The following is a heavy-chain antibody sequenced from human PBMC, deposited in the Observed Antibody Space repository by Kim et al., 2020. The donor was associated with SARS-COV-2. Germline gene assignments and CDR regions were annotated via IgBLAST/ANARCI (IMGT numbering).Heavy chain of an antibody. Sequence: SETLSLTCTVSGGSISSSSYYWGWIRQPPGKGLEWIGSIYYSGSTYYNPSLKSRVTISVDTSKNQFSLKLSSVTAADTAVYYCASHDGPAYDYVWGSYPGNGAFDIWGQGTMVTVSS. V-gene: IGHV4-39*01. J-gene: IGHJ3*02. CDR1: GGSISSSSYY. D-gene: IGHD3-16*02. CDR2: IYYSGST. CDR3: ASHDGPAYDYVWGSYPGNGAFDI.